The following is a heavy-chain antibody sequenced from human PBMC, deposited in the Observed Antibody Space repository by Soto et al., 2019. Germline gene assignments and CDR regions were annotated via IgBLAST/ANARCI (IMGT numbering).Heavy chain of an antibody. CDR3: VKINDSLGFDH. Sequence: PGGSLRLSCAASGFTFSSYAMSWVRQVPGKGLEWVSAISGSGGSTYHADSVKGRFTISRDNSKNTLYLQMNSLRAEDTAVYYCVKINDSLGFDHWGQGALVTVSS. V-gene: IGHV3-23*01. CDR1: GFTFSSYA. J-gene: IGHJ4*02. D-gene: IGHD3-3*01. CDR2: ISGSGGST.